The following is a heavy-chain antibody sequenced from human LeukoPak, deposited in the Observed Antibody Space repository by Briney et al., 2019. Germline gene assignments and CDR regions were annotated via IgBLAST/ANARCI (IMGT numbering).Heavy chain of an antibody. J-gene: IGHJ3*02. Sequence: SETLSLTCTVSGYSISSGYYWGWIRQPPGKGLEWIGSVYQSGSTYYNPSLESRVTISVDTSKNQCSLRLSSVTAADTAVYYCAREGRYCTSPSCYAAFDIWGQGTMVTVSS. V-gene: IGHV4-38-2*02. CDR2: VYQSGST. D-gene: IGHD2-2*01. CDR3: AREGRYCTSPSCYAAFDI. CDR1: GYSISSGYY.